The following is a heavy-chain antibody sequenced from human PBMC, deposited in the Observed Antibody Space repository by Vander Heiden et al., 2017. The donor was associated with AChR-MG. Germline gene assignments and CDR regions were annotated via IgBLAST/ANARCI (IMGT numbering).Heavy chain of an antibody. V-gene: IGHV1-3*01. CDR2: INAGNGNT. D-gene: IGHD3-10*01. CDR1: GYTFTSYA. CDR3: ARAYYGSGSPDFDY. J-gene: IGHJ4*02. Sequence: QVQLVQSGAEVKKPGASVKVSCKASGYTFTSYAMDWVRQAPGQRLEWMGWINAGNGNTKYSQKFQGRVTITRDTSASTAYMELSSLRSEDTAVYYCARAYYGSGSPDFDYWGQGTLVTVSS.